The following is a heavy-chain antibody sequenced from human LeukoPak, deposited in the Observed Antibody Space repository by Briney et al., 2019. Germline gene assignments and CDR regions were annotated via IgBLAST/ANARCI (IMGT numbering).Heavy chain of an antibody. V-gene: IGHV1-69*04. J-gene: IGHJ6*02. D-gene: IGHD1-26*01. Sequence: SVKVSCEASGGTFSSYAISWVRQAPGQGLEWIGRIIPILGIANYTQKFQGRVTITADKSTSTAYMELSSLRSEDTAVYYCARVIVNYYYYGMDVWGQGTTVTVSS. CDR1: GGTFSSYA. CDR2: IIPILGIA. CDR3: ARVIVNYYYYGMDV.